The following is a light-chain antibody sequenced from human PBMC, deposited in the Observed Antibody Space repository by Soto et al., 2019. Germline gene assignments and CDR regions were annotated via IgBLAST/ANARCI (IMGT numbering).Light chain of an antibody. CDR3: QKYNSAPLT. J-gene: IGKJ4*01. Sequence: DIQMTQSPSYLSASVGGRVTITCQASQGITNYLNWYQKKPGKVPKRLIYAASTLQSGVPSRFSGSGSGTDFTLTISSLQPEDVATYYCQKYNSAPLTFGGGTKVDIK. CDR1: QGITNY. V-gene: IGKV1-27*01. CDR2: AAS.